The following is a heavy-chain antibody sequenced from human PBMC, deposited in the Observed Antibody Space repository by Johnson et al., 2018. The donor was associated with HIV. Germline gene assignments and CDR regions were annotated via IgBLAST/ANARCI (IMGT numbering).Heavy chain of an antibody. J-gene: IGHJ3*01. Sequence: VQLVESWGGLVRPGGSLRLSCAVSPIIFTNTWMTWVRQAPGKGLEWVGRIKSKTDGGTTDYAAPVNGRFTISRDDSKTTLYLQINSLRTEDTAVYYCARENYRRRDAFDVWGQGTVVIVSS. V-gene: IGHV3-15*01. CDR2: IKSKTDGGTT. CDR1: PIIFTNTW. D-gene: IGHD1-7*01. CDR3: ARENYRRRDAFDV.